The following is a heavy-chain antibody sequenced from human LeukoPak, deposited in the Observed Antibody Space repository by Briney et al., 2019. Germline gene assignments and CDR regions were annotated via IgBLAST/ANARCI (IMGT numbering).Heavy chain of an antibody. V-gene: IGHV4-59*01. CDR3: ARMSLSYCSSTSCSNLIDY. CDR2: IYYIVST. Sequence: SETLSLTCTVSGDSISSYYWSWIRQPPGKGLEWIGYIYYIVSTNYNASLKSRVTIAVDKSKNQFCLKLRSVTAAETAMYYCARMSLSYCSSTSCSNLIDYWGQGTLVTVSS. D-gene: IGHD2-2*01. CDR1: GDSISSYY. J-gene: IGHJ4*02.